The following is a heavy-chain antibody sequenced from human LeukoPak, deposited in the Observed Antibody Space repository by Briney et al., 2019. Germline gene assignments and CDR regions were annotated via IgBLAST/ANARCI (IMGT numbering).Heavy chain of an antibody. Sequence: GGSLRLSCAASGFTFSNCAMSWVRQAPEKGLEWVSSISGSGSSTYYADSVKGRFTISRDNSENTLSLQMNSLRADDTAIYYCAKSCNSGNCYYNYWGQGTLVTVSS. CDR1: GFTFSNCA. D-gene: IGHD2/OR15-2a*01. V-gene: IGHV3-23*01. J-gene: IGHJ4*02. CDR3: AKSCNSGNCYYNY. CDR2: ISGSGSST.